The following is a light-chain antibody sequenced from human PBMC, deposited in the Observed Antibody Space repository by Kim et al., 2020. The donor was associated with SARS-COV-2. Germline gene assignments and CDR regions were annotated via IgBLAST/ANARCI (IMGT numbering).Light chain of an antibody. CDR2: EVN. J-gene: IGLJ3*02. V-gene: IGLV2-23*02. Sequence: QSALTQPASVSGSPGQSITISCTGTSNDVGSYNLVSWYQHHPGKAPKVIIYEVNKWPSGISSSFAGAKSGNTAYLPVSGLHADDEADYYCCAYAGSDIWLFGGGTKVTVL. CDR3: CAYAGSDIWL. CDR1: SNDVGSYNL.